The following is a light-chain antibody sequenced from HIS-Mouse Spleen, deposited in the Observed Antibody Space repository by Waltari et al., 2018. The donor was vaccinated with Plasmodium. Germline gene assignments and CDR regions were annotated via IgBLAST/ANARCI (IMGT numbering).Light chain of an antibody. CDR1: KLGDKS. CDR2: QDS. Sequence: SYELTQPPSVSVSPGQTASITCAGGKLGDKSACWYQQKPGQSPVRVIYQDSKRPSAIPERFSGSNSGNTATLTISGTQAMDEADYYCQAWDSSTVVFGGGTKLTVL. CDR3: QAWDSSTVV. J-gene: IGLJ2*01. V-gene: IGLV3-1*01.